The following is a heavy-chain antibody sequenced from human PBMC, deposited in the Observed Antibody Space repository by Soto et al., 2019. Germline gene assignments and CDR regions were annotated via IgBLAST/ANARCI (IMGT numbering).Heavy chain of an antibody. D-gene: IGHD3-10*01. CDR1: GGSISSGDYY. J-gene: IGHJ4*02. Sequence: PSETLSLTCTVSGGSISSGDYYWSWIRQPPGKGLEWIGYIYYSGSTYYNPSLKSRVTISVDTSKNQFSLKLSSVTAADTAVYYCARERGITMVRGTSEFDYWGQGTLVTVSS. CDR2: IYYSGST. CDR3: ARERGITMVRGTSEFDY. V-gene: IGHV4-30-4*01.